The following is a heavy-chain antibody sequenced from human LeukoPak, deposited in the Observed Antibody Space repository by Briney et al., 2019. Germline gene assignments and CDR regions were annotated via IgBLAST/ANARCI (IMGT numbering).Heavy chain of an antibody. CDR2: IYYSGST. D-gene: IGHD2-2*01. V-gene: IGHV4-59*01. Sequence: PSETLSLTCTVSGGSISSYYWSWIRQPPGKGLEWIGYIYYSGSTNYNPSLKSRVTISVDTSKNQFSLKLSSVTAADTAVYYCARGRLGYCSSTSCPRYYMDVWGKGTTVAVSS. CDR3: ARGRLGYCSSTSCPRYYMDV. CDR1: GGSISSYY. J-gene: IGHJ6*03.